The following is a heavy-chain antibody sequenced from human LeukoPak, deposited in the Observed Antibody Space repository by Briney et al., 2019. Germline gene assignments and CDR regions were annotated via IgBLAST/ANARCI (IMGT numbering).Heavy chain of an antibody. V-gene: IGHV4-59*01. CDR1: GVFISSYY. CDR2: IYHSGST. CDR3: ARGESWSYYYDSSGWYFDY. D-gene: IGHD3-22*01. J-gene: IGHJ4*02. Sequence: SETLSLTCTVSGVFISSYYWSWIRQPPGKGLEWIGSIYHSGSTNYNPSLKSRVTISVDTSKNQFSLKLSSVTAADTAVYYCARGESWSYYYDSSGWYFDYWGQGTLVTVSS.